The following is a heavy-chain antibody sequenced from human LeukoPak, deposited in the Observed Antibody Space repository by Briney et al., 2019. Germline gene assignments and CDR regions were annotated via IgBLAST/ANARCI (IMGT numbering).Heavy chain of an antibody. CDR2: ISGSGGST. CDR1: GFTFSSYA. J-gene: IGHJ4*02. D-gene: IGHD6-6*01. CDR3: AKVTYSSSAYFDY. Sequence: PGGSLTHSCAASGFTFSSYAMSWVRQAPGKGLEWVSAISGSGGSTYYADSVKGRFTISRDNSKNTLYLQMNSLRAEDTAVYYCAKVTYSSSAYFDYWGQGTMVTVSS. V-gene: IGHV3-23*01.